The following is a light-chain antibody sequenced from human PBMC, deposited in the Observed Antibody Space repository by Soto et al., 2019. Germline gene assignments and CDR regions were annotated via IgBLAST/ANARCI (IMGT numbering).Light chain of an antibody. V-gene: IGKV1-6*01. J-gene: IGKJ1*01. CDR1: RYIRSD. CDR2: TAS. Sequence: IQMTQSPSSLSASVGDRVTITCRASRYIRSDLSWYQQRPGQAPKVLIYTASSLQSGVPSRFRGSGSGTDFTLTISSLQPEDCATYYCLQDYNYPWTFGQGTKVEIK. CDR3: LQDYNYPWT.